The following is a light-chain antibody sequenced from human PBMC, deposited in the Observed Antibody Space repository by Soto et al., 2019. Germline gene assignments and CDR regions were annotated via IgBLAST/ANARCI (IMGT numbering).Light chain of an antibody. CDR1: SSDVGGYNF. CDR3: SSYTSISTYV. V-gene: IGLV2-14*01. J-gene: IGLJ1*01. CDR2: DVR. Sequence: QSALTQPASVSGSPGRSITISCTGTSSDVGGYNFVSWYQQHPGKAPKLMIYDVRNRPSGVSNRFSGSKSVNTASLTISGLQAEDEADYYCSSYTSISTYVFGTGTKLTVL.